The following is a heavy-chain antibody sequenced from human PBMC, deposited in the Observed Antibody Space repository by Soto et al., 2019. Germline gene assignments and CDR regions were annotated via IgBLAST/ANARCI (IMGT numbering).Heavy chain of an antibody. Sequence: QVQLVESGGGVVQPGRSLRLSCAASGFTFSNYIMHWVRQAPGKGLEWVAIILHDGNNKYYADSVKGGFTISRDNSENTLNTQMNSLRTEDTDINYCARDDEGGSYCDLGYWGQGTLVTVSS. CDR3: ARDDEGGSYCDLGY. V-gene: IGHV3-30-3*01. CDR2: ILHDGNNK. J-gene: IGHJ4*02. CDR1: GFTFSNYI. D-gene: IGHD3-10*01.